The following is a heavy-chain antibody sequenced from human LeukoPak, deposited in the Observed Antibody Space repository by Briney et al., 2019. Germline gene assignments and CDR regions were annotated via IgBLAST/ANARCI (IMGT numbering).Heavy chain of an antibody. J-gene: IGHJ6*03. V-gene: IGHV4-4*07. D-gene: IGHD1-26*01. Sequence: SETLSLTCTVSGGSISSYYWSWIRQPAGKGLEWIGRIYTSGSTNYNPSLKSRVTMSVDTSKNQFSLKLSSVTAADTAVYYCARVRGSSGSYEYYHYMDVWGKGTTVTISS. CDR2: IYTSGST. CDR3: ARVRGSSGSYEYYHYMDV. CDR1: GGSISSYY.